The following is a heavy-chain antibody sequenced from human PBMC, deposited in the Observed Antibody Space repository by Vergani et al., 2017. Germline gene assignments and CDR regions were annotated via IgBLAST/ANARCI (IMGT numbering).Heavy chain of an antibody. J-gene: IGHJ4*02. CDR3: AKDSRYFDWLLSY. CDR2: ISGSGDST. V-gene: IGHV3-23*01. Sequence: EVQLLESGGGLVQPGGSLRLSCAASGFTFSSYAMSWVRQAPGKGLEWVSAISGSGDSTYYADSVKGRFTISRDNSKNTLYLQINSLRAEDTAVYYCAKDSRYFDWLLSYWGQGTLVTVSS. D-gene: IGHD3-9*01. CDR1: GFTFSSYA.